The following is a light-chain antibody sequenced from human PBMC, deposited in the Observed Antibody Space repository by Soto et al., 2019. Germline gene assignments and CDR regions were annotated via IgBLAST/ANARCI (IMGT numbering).Light chain of an antibody. CDR2: GVS. V-gene: IGKV3-15*01. Sequence: EIVMTQSPGTLSVSPGERATLSCRASLSVSVNLAWYQQKPGQAPRLLIYGVSTRATGIPARFSGSESGTEFTLTISSLQSEDFAVYYCQQYNDWPFTFGPGTKVDIK. J-gene: IGKJ3*01. CDR3: QQYNDWPFT. CDR1: LSVSVN.